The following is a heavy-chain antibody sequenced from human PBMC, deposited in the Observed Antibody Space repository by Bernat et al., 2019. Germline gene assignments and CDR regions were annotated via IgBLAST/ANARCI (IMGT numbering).Heavy chain of an antibody. CDR3: AKGGGSSCYTYYCYGMDV. Sequence: QVQLVESGGGVVQPGRSLRLSCAASGFTFSSYGMHWVRQAPGKGLEWVAVISYDGSNKYYADSVKGRFTISRDNSKNTLYLQMNSLRAEDTDVYYCAKGGGSSCYTYYCYGMDVWGQGTTVTVSS. D-gene: IGHD2-2*02. J-gene: IGHJ6*02. V-gene: IGHV3-30*18. CDR1: GFTFSSYG. CDR2: ISYDGSNK.